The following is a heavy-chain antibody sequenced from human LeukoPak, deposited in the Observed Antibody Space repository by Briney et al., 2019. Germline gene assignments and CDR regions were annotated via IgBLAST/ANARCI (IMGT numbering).Heavy chain of an antibody. Sequence: PGGSLRLSCAASGFTVSSNYMSWVRQAPGKGPEWVSVIYSGGSTYYADSVKGRFTISRDNSKNTLYLQMNSLRAEDTAVYYCARGLYSSSPPFDYWGQGTLVTVSS. J-gene: IGHJ4*02. CDR3: ARGLYSSSPPFDY. V-gene: IGHV3-53*01. CDR1: GFTVSSNY. CDR2: IYSGGST. D-gene: IGHD6-13*01.